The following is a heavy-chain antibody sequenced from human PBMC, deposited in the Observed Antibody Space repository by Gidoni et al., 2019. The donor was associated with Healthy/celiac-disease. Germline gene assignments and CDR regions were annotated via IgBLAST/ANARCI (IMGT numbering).Heavy chain of an antibody. CDR2: ISYDGSNK. J-gene: IGHJ4*02. Sequence: QVQLVESGGGVVQPGRSLRLSCAASGFTFSSYGMHWVRQAPGKGLEWVAFISYDGSNKYYADSVKGRFTISRDNSKNTLYLQMNSLRAEDTAVYYCAKDGFSNWGQGTLVTVSS. D-gene: IGHD3-10*01. CDR1: GFTFSSYG. V-gene: IGHV3-30*18. CDR3: AKDGFSN.